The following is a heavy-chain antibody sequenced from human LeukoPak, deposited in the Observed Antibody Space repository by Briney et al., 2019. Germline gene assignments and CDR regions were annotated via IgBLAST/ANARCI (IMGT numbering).Heavy chain of an antibody. J-gene: IGHJ4*02. CDR1: GYTLTELS. CDR2: FDPEDGET. CDR3: ATHYYDGSGYYSNY. D-gene: IGHD3-22*01. V-gene: IGHV1-24*01. Sequence: GASVKVSCKVSGYTLTELSMHWVRQAPGKGLEWMGGFDPEDGETIYAQKFQGRVTMTEDTSTDTAYMELSSLRSEDTAVYYCATHYYDGSGYYSNYWGQGTLVTVSS.